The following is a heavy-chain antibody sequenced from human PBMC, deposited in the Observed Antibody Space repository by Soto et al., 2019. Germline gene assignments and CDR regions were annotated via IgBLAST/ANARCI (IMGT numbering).Heavy chain of an antibody. CDR2: ISSRGSTI. CDR3: ASSPADIGAGWNAFDI. CDR1: GFTFSSYE. V-gene: IGHV3-48*03. Sequence: GGSLRLSCAASGFTFSSYEMNWVRQAPGKGLEWVSYISSRGSTIYYADSVKGRFTISRDNAKNSLYLQINSLRAEGTAVTYCASSPADIGAGWNAFDIWGQGTMVTVSS. J-gene: IGHJ3*02. D-gene: IGHD2-15*01.